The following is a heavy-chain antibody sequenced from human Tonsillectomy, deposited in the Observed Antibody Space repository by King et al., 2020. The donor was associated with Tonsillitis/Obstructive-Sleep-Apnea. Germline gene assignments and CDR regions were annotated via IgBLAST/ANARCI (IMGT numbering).Heavy chain of an antibody. J-gene: IGHJ6*03. Sequence: QLVQSGAEVKKPGSSVKVSCKASGGTFINDSFSWVRQAPGQGLEWMGGILPMFGTANYTQKYQVRITITADESTGTAYMELGSLRSDDTAMYYWARDSDTDIVIVPPAQGTYSYYYMDVWGKGTAVTVSS. CDR3: ARDSDTDIVIVPPAQGTYSYYYMDV. V-gene: IGHV1-69*12. CDR2: ILPMFGTA. D-gene: IGHD2-2*01. CDR1: GGTFINDS.